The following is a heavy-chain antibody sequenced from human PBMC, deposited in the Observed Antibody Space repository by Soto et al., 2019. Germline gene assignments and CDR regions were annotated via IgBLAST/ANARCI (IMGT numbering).Heavy chain of an antibody. CDR2: ISYDGSNK. J-gene: IGHJ3*02. CDR3: AKVLRLHDSSGYLGDAFAI. V-gene: IGHV3-30*18. D-gene: IGHD3-22*01. CDR1: GFTFSSYG. Sequence: PGGSLRLSFSASGFTFSSYGMHWVRQAPDKGLEWVAVISYDGSNKYYADSVKGRFTISRDNSKNTLYLQMNSLRAEDTAVYYCAKVLRLHDSSGYLGDAFAIWGQGTMVTVSS.